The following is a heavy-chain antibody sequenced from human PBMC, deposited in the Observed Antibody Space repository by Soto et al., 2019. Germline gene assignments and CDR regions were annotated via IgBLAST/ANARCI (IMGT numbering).Heavy chain of an antibody. Sequence: PSEPLSLTCTVSGGSISSYYWSWIRQPAGKGLEWIGRIYTSGSTNYNPSLKSRVTMSVDTSKNQFSLKLSSVTAADTAVYYCARSPVYSSSWYYFDYWGQGTLVTVSS. D-gene: IGHD6-13*01. J-gene: IGHJ4*02. V-gene: IGHV4-4*07. CDR2: IYTSGST. CDR3: ARSPVYSSSWYYFDY. CDR1: GGSISSYY.